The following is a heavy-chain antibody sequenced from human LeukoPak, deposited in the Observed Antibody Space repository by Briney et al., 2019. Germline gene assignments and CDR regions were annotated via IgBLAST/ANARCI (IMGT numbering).Heavy chain of an antibody. CDR2: IYYSGST. CDR1: GGAISSYY. Sequence: SETLSLTCTVSGGAISSYYWSWIRQPPGKGLEWIGYIYYSGSTNHNPSLKSRVTISVDTAKNQFSLKLSSVTAADTAVYYCARGRATAVTGYFDYWGQGTLVTVSS. CDR3: ARGRATAVTGYFDY. J-gene: IGHJ4*02. D-gene: IGHD6-19*01. V-gene: IGHV4-59*08.